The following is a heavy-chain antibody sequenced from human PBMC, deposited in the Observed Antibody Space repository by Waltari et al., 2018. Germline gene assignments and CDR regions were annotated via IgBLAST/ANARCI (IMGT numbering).Heavy chain of an antibody. J-gene: IGHJ6*02. Sequence: QVHLLQSGPEVRKPGASVKVSCKASGYSFTHYGISWVRQASGLGLEWMGWSSGYKGSRNDAQKIQGRVTMTTDTSTRTAYMELRNLRSDDTAVYYCAREEDYYYDGMDVWGQGTTVNVAS. V-gene: IGHV1-18*01. CDR3: AREEDYYYDGMDV. CDR2: SSGYKGSR. CDR1: GYSFTHYG.